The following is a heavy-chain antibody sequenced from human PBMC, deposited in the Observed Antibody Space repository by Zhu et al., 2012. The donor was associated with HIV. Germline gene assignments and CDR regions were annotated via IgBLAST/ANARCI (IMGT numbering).Heavy chain of an antibody. J-gene: IGHJ3*02. CDR3: ARLKISLVVWFGVEYMSFDM. V-gene: IGHV4-38-2*01. Sequence: QVQLQESGPGLVKSSETLSLTCGVSGYSISRGYYWGWIRQPPGKGLEWIGSIHYSGRTYYNPSLKSRVILSLDTSKNHFSLKLTSVTAADTAVYYCARLKISLVVWFGVEYMSFDMWGQGTMVTSLQ. CDR1: GYSISRGYY. D-gene: IGHD3-10*01. CDR2: IHYSGRT.